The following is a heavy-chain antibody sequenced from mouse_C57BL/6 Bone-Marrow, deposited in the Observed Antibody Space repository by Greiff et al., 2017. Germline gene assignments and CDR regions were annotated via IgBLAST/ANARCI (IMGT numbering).Heavy chain of an antibody. CDR3: AREGDYYGYDGAWFAY. J-gene: IGHJ3*01. CDR1: GFTFSDYY. CDR2: INYDGSST. D-gene: IGHD2-2*01. Sequence: EVHLVESEGGLVQPGSSMKLSCTASGFTFSDYYMAWVRQVPEKGLEWVANINYDGSSTYYLDSLKSRFIISRDNASNILYLQMSSLKSEDTATYYCAREGDYYGYDGAWFAYWGQVTLVTVSA. V-gene: IGHV5-16*01.